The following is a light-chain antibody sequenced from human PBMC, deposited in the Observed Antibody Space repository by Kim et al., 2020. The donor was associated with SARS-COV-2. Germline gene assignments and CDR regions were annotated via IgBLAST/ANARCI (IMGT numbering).Light chain of an antibody. Sequence: ELVLTQSPATLSLSPGERATLSCRASQSVSSYLAWYQQKPGQAPRLLIYDTSNRATGIPARFSGSGSGTDFTLTISSLEPEDFAVYYCHQRSNWLFTFGPGTKVDIK. CDR2: DTS. J-gene: IGKJ3*01. CDR3: HQRSNWLFT. CDR1: QSVSSY. V-gene: IGKV3-11*01.